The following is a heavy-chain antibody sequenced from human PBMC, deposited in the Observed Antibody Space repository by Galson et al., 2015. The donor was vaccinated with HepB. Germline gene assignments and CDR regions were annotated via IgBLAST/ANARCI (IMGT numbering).Heavy chain of an antibody. Sequence: LSLTCAVYGGSFSGYYWSWIRQPPGKGLEWIGEINHSGSTNYNPSLKSRVTISVDTSKNQFSLKLSSVTAADTAVYYCARGGDFWSGYSRNYYWGQGTLVTVSS. J-gene: IGHJ4*02. CDR2: INHSGST. V-gene: IGHV4-34*01. D-gene: IGHD3-3*01. CDR3: ARGGDFWSGYSRNYY. CDR1: GGSFSGYY.